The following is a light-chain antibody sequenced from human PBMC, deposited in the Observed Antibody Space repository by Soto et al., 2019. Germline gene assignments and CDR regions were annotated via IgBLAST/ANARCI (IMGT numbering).Light chain of an antibody. CDR3: SSFTTSSTWV. CDR1: SSDVGKYSY. J-gene: IGLJ3*02. Sequence: QSVLTQPASVSGSPGQSIAISCTGTSSDVGKYSYVSWFQQYPGNAPKLMIYEVSKRPSGVSNRFSGSKSGNTASLTISGLQGEDEVDYYCSSFTTSSTWVFGGGTKVTVL. V-gene: IGLV2-14*01. CDR2: EVS.